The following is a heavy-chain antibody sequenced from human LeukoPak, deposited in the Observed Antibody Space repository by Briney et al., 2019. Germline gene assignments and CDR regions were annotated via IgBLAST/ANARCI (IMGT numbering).Heavy chain of an antibody. Sequence: PSETLSLTCAVYGGSFSGYYWSWIRQPPGKGLEWIGYIYYSGSTNYNPSLKSRVTISVDTSKNQFSLKLSSVTAADTAVYYCARVGQDTLLGAFDIWGQGTMVTVSS. V-gene: IGHV4-59*01. CDR1: GGSFSGYY. CDR2: IYYSGST. J-gene: IGHJ3*02. D-gene: IGHD2-2*02. CDR3: ARVGQDTLLGAFDI.